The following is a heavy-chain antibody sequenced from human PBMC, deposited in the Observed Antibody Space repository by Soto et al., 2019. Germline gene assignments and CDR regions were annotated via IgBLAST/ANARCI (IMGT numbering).Heavy chain of an antibody. D-gene: IGHD3-3*01. CDR2: IYYSGST. J-gene: IGHJ4*02. Sequence: QVQLQESGPGLVKPSETLSLTCTVSGGSISSYYWSWIRQPPGKGLEWIGYIYYSGSTNYNPSLKSRVTISVDTSKNQFSLKLSSVTAADTAVYYCARGPYDFWSCYYDYWGQGTLVTVSS. CDR3: ARGPYDFWSCYYDY. V-gene: IGHV4-59*01. CDR1: GGSISSYY.